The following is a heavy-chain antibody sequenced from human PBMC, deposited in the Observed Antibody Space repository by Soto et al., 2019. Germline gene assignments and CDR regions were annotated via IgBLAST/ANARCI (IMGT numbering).Heavy chain of an antibody. CDR2: ISGNGGST. D-gene: IGHD3-16*01. Sequence: PGGSLRLSCAVSGFTFSNYAMSWVRQAPGKGLEWASSISGNGGSTYYADSVKGRFTISRDNSKNTLYLQMNSLRAEDTALYYCPKKDRTDAYYDAFDLWGQGTMVTVSS. CDR1: GFTFSNYA. J-gene: IGHJ3*01. CDR3: PKKDRTDAYYDAFDL. V-gene: IGHV3-23*01.